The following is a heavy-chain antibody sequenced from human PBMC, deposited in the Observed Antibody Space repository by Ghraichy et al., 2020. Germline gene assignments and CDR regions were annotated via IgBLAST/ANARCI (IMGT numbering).Heavy chain of an antibody. CDR3: VREVGYPRGPWCS. J-gene: IGHJ5*02. D-gene: IGHD4/OR15-4a*01. V-gene: IGHV3-66*01. CDR1: GFAVSGSY. CDR2: FYPDGTT. Sequence: GGSLRLSCAASGFAVSGSYMSWVRQAPGKGLEWVSVFYPDGTTYYADYVRGRFTISRDNSKSTVSLQLNSLRAEDTALYYCVREVGYPRGPWCSWGQGTLVVVSS.